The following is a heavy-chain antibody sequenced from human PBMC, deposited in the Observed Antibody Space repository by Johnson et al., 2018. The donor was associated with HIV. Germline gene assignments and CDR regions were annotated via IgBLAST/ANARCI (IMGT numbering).Heavy chain of an antibody. Sequence: VQLMESGGGLVKPGGSLRLSCAASGFTVSSNYMSWVRQAPGKGLEWVAVIWYDGSNKYYADSVKGRFTISRDNSKNTLYLQMNSLRAEDTAVYYCARYSSSWYHAFDIWGQGTMVTVSS. CDR3: ARYSSSWYHAFDI. V-gene: IGHV3-33*08. CDR1: GFTVSSNY. J-gene: IGHJ3*02. D-gene: IGHD6-13*01. CDR2: IWYDGSNK.